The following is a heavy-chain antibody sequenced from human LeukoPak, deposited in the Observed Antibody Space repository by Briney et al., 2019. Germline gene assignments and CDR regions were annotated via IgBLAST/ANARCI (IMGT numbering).Heavy chain of an antibody. D-gene: IGHD3-10*01. Sequence: AXXKVSCKASGGTFSSYAISWVRQAPGQGLEWMGGIIPIFGTANYAQKFQGRVTITADESTSTAYMELSSLRSEDTAVYYCASFMVRKRRPNWFDPWGQGTLVTVSS. CDR1: GGTFSSYA. J-gene: IGHJ5*02. CDR3: ASFMVRKRRPNWFDP. CDR2: IIPIFGTA. V-gene: IGHV1-69*13.